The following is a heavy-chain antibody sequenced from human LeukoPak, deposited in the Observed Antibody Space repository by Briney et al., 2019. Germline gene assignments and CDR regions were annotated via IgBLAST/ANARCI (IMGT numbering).Heavy chain of an antibody. CDR1: GFTFSSYA. Sequence: PGGSLRLSCAASGFTFSSYAMHWVRQAPGKGLEWVALISYDGSNKDYADSVKGRFAISRENSKNRLYLQMNSLRAEDTAVYYCARAEGYGGELDSWGQGTLVTVSS. V-gene: IGHV3-30*09. CDR2: ISYDGSNK. J-gene: IGHJ4*02. CDR3: ARAEGYGGELDS. D-gene: IGHD4-23*01.